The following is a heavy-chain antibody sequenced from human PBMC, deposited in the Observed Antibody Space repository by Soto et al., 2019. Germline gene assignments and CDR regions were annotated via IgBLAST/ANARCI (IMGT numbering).Heavy chain of an antibody. CDR3: ASDGGVLMVYAALDY. V-gene: IGHV1-18*01. J-gene: IGHJ4*02. CDR1: GYTFNNYG. CDR2: ISAYNGDT. D-gene: IGHD2-8*01. Sequence: QVHLVQSGVEVKKPGAAVKVSCQASGYTFNNYGISWVRQAPGQGLEWVGWISAYNGDTNYAQEFQGRVTMTTDTATNTAYMDLRSLRSDDTAVYYCASDGGVLMVYAALDYWGQGTLVTVSS.